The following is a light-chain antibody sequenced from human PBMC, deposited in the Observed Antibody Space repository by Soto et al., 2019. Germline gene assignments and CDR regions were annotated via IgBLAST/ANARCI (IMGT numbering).Light chain of an antibody. CDR2: AAS. Sequence: DVQMTQSPSSLSASVGDRVTITCRASQTISSYLNWYQQKPGKAPKVLIYAASSLQTGVPSRSSGSGSGTDITLTISSLQPEDFATYYCQQSYSTPRTFGQGTKVEIK. CDR3: QQSYSTPRT. CDR1: QTISSY. V-gene: IGKV1-39*01. J-gene: IGKJ1*01.